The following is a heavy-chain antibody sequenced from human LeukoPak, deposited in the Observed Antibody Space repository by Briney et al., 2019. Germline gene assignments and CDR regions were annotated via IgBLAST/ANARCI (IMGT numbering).Heavy chain of an antibody. CDR3: ARGNYYDSSGYYHDAFDI. CDR1: GGSISSHY. J-gene: IGHJ3*02. CDR2: IYYSGST. D-gene: IGHD3-22*01. V-gene: IGHV4-59*11. Sequence: SETLSLTCTVSGGSISSHYWSWIRQPPGKGLEWIGYIYYSGSTNYNPSLKSRVTISVDTSKNQFSLKLSSVTAADTAVYYCARGNYYDSSGYYHDAFDIWGQGTMVTVSS.